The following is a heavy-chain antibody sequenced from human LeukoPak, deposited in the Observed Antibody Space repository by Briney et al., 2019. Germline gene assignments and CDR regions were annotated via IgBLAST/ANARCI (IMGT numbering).Heavy chain of an antibody. V-gene: IGHV3-53*01. D-gene: IGHD2-21*01. J-gene: IGHJ6*04. CDR1: GFTVSANH. CDR3: ARDREVVIAKAQMDV. Sequence: PGGSLRLSCAVSGFTVSANHMSWVRQAPGKGLEWVSVIYIDTNTYYADSVKGRFTISRDNSKNTLFLQMNSLRAEGTAVYYCARDREVVIAKAQMDVWGKGTTVTVFS. CDR2: IYIDTNT.